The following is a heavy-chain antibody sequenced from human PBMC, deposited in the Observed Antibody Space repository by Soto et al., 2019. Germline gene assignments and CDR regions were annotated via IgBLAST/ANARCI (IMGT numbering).Heavy chain of an antibody. CDR2: IGNSDR. V-gene: IGHV3-23*01. J-gene: IGHJ1*01. CDR3: AKDSLNGNGVFDCSDF. Sequence: GGSLRLSCAASGFSFSVFAMSWVRQAPGKGLEWVATIGNSDRYYADAVKGRFTISRDNYTNTGSLQMNSLRADDTAAYYYAKDSLNGNGVFDCSDFWGPGTMVTVSS. CDR1: GFSFSVFA. D-gene: IGHD2-8*02.